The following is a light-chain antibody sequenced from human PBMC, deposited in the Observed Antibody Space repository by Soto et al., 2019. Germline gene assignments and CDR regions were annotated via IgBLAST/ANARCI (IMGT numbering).Light chain of an antibody. J-gene: IGLJ3*02. V-gene: IGLV1-40*01. Sequence: QAVVTQPPSVSGAPGQRVTISCTGSSSNIGAGYDVHWYQQLPGTAPKLLISGNSNRPSGVPDRFSGSKSGTSASLAITGLQAEHEADYYCQSYDSSLSRVFGGGTKLTVL. CDR2: GNS. CDR1: SSNIGAGYD. CDR3: QSYDSSLSRV.